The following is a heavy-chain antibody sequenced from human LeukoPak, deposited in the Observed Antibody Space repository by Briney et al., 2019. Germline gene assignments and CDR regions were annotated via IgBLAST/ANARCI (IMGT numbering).Heavy chain of an antibody. CDR1: GGSISSSYYY. V-gene: IGHV4-61*02. Sequence: PSETLSLTCTVSGGSISSSYYYWSWIRQPAGKGLEWIGRISTSGSTNYNPSLKSRVTMPVDTSKNQFSLNLSSVTAADTAVYYCARGSARMVANPLFDYWGRGTLVTVSS. J-gene: IGHJ4*02. CDR2: ISTSGST. D-gene: IGHD5-12*01. CDR3: ARGSARMVANPLFDY.